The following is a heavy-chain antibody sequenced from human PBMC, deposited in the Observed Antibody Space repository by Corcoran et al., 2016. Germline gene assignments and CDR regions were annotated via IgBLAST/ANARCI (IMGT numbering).Heavy chain of an antibody. CDR1: GFTFSSYG. Sequence: QVQLVESGGGVVQPGRSLRLSCAASGFTFSSYGMHWVRQAPGKGLEWVAVIWYDGSNKYYADSVKGRFTISRDNSKNTLYLQMNSLRAEDTAVYYCARGYGSGSYYRYFDYWGQGTLVTVSS. J-gene: IGHJ4*02. V-gene: IGHV3-33*01. CDR3: ARGYGSGSYYRYFDY. CDR2: IWYDGSNK. D-gene: IGHD3-10*01.